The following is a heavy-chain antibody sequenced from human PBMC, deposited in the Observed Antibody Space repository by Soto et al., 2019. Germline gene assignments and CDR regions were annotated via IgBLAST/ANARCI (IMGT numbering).Heavy chain of an antibody. CDR3: ARGRGITYGNFDY. D-gene: IGHD3-10*01. CDR2: IYYSGST. J-gene: IGHJ4*02. Sequence: LSLTCTVSGGSISSGDYYWSWIRQPPGKGLEWIGYIYYSGSTYYNSSLKSRVTISVDTSKNQFSLKLSSVTAADTAVYYCARGRGITYGNFDYWGQGTLVTVSS. V-gene: IGHV4-30-4*01. CDR1: GGSISSGDYY.